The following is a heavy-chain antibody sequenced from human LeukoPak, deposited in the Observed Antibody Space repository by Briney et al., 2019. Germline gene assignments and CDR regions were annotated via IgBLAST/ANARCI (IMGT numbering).Heavy chain of an antibody. V-gene: IGHV4-59*01. CDR1: GGSISSYY. CDR2: IYYSGST. D-gene: IGHD3-22*01. J-gene: IGHJ4*02. CDR3: ARGGIYYDSSGFDY. Sequence: PSETLSLTCTVSGGSISSYYWSWIRQPPGKGLEWIGYIYYSGSTNYNPSLKSRVTISVDTSKNQFSLKLSSVTAADTAVYYCARGGIYYDSSGFDYWGQGTPVTVSS.